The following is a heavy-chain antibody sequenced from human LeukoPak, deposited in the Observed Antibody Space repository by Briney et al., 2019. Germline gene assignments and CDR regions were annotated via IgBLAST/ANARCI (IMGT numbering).Heavy chain of an antibody. CDR2: IYYSGST. J-gene: IGHJ3*02. D-gene: IGHD6-13*01. CDR1: GGSISSYY. Sequence: PSETLSLTCTVSGGSISSYYWSWIRQPPGKGLEWIGYIYYSGSTNYNPSLKSRVTISVDTSKNQFSLKLSSVTAADTAVYYCARTGEQQYAFDIWGQGTMVTVSS. V-gene: IGHV4-59*01. CDR3: ARTGEQQYAFDI.